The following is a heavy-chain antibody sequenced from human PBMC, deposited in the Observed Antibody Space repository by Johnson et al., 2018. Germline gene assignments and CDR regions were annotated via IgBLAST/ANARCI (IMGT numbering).Heavy chain of an antibody. V-gene: IGHV3-7*01. CDR3: ARLKGRFLEWVFEGYGMDV. D-gene: IGHD3-3*01. J-gene: IGHJ6*02. CDR1: GFTFSSYW. Sequence: VQLVESGGGLVQPGGSLRLSCAASGFTFSSYWMSWVRQAPGKGLEWVANIKQDGSEKYFVDSVKGRFTISRDNAKNSLYLQMNSLRAEDTAVYYCARLKGRFLEWVFEGYGMDVWGQGTTVTVSS. CDR2: IKQDGSEK.